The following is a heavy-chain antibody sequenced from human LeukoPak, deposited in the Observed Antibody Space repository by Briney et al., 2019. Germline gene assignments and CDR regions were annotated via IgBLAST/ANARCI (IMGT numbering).Heavy chain of an antibody. CDR1: GYTFTSYG. D-gene: IGHD5-18*01. J-gene: IGHJ6*03. CDR3: ARGTATGDGAYYYMDV. CDR2: INPNSGGT. V-gene: IGHV1-2*02. Sequence: ASVKVSCKASGYTFTSYGISWVRQAPGQGLEWMGWINPNSGGTNYAQKFQGRVTMTRDTSISTAYMELSRLRSDDTAVYYCARGTATGDGAYYYMDVWGKGTTVTISS.